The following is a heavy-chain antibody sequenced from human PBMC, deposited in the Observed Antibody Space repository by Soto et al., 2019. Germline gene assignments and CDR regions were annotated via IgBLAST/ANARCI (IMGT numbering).Heavy chain of an antibody. D-gene: IGHD3-10*01. CDR2: FDPEDGET. CDR1: GYTLTELS. J-gene: IGHJ6*02. V-gene: IGHV1-24*01. Sequence: ASVKVSCKVSGYTLTELSMHWVRQAPGKGLEWMGGFDPEDGETIYAQKFQGRVTMTEDTSTDTAYMELSSLRSEDTAVYYCANRGVRARYGSGSYYTPYYYYYYGMDVRGQGTTVTVSS. CDR3: ANRGVRARYGSGSYYTPYYYYYYGMDV.